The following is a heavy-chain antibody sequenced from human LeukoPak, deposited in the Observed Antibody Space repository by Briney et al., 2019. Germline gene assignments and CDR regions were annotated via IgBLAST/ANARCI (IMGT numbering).Heavy chain of an antibody. CDR3: ARTYSSGWYDGYWYFDL. V-gene: IGHV4-4*07. D-gene: IGHD6-19*01. Sequence: PSETLSLTCTVSGGSISSYYWSWIRQPAGKGLEWIGRIYTSGSTNYNPSLKSRVTMSVDTSKNQFSLKLSSVTAADTAVYYCARTYSSGWYDGYWYFDLWGRGTLVTVSS. J-gene: IGHJ2*01. CDR1: GGSISSYY. CDR2: IYTSGST.